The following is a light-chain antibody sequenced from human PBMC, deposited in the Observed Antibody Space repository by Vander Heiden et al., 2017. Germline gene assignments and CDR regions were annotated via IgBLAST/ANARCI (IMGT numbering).Light chain of an antibody. V-gene: IGKV1-33*01. CDR2: DAS. CDR1: QDISNY. J-gene: IGKJ2*01. Sequence: DIQMTQSPSSLSASVGDRVTITCQASQDISNYLNWYQQKPGKAPKLLIYDASNLETGVPSRFSGSGSGTDFTFTISSLQPEDIATYYCQQYDNLHTFGQRTKLEIK. CDR3: QQYDNLHT.